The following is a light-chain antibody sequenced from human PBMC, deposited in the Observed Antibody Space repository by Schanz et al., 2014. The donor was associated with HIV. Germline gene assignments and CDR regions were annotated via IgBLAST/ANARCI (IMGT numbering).Light chain of an antibody. J-gene: IGLJ2*01. CDR2: GNS. CDR3: SSSAGNHRLL. CDR1: SSNIGAGYD. V-gene: IGLV1-40*01. Sequence: QSVLTQPPSVSGAPGQRVTISCTGSSSNIGAGYDVHWYQQLPGTAPKLLIYGNSNRPSGVPDRFSGSKSGNTASLTVSGLQADDEADYYCSSSAGNHRLLFGGGTKLTVL.